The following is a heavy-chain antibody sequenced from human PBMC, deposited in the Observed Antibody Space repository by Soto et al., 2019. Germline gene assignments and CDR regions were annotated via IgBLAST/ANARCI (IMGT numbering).Heavy chain of an antibody. J-gene: IGHJ3*02. V-gene: IGHV4-34*01. D-gene: IGHD3-10*01. CDR2: INHSGST. CDR1: GGSFIGYY. Sequence: PSETLSLTWAVYGGSFIGYYWSWISQPPGKGLEWIREINHSGSTNYNPSLKSRVTISVDTSKNQFSLKLSSVTAADTAVYYCARGRRDYYGSGSARAFDIWGQGTMVTVSS. CDR3: ARGRRDYYGSGSARAFDI.